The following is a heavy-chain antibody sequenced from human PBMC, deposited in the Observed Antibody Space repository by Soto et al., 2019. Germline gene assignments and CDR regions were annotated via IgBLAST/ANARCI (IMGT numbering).Heavy chain of an antibody. CDR1: GGTFSSYA. Sequence: QVQLVQSGAEVKKPGSSVKVSCKASGGTFSSYAISWVRQAPGQGLEWMGGIIPIFGTANYAQKFQGRVTITADESTSTAYMELRSLRSEDTAVYYCARNRGPRQQLVRGWFDPWGQGTLVTVSS. D-gene: IGHD6-13*01. CDR2: IIPIFGTA. J-gene: IGHJ5*02. V-gene: IGHV1-69*01. CDR3: ARNRGPRQQLVRGWFDP.